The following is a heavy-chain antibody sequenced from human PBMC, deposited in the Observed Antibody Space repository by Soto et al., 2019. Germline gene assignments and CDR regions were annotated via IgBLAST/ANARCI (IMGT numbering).Heavy chain of an antibody. Sequence: ASVKVSCKASGGTFSSYAISWVRQAPGQGLEWMGIINPSGGSTSYAQKFQGRVTMTRDTSTSTVYMELSSLRSEDTAVYYCARDPSAHLLEWLSNYYYYGMDVWGQGTTVTVSS. D-gene: IGHD3-3*01. CDR3: ARDPSAHLLEWLSNYYYYGMDV. CDR1: GGTFSSYA. J-gene: IGHJ6*02. CDR2: INPSGGST. V-gene: IGHV1-46*01.